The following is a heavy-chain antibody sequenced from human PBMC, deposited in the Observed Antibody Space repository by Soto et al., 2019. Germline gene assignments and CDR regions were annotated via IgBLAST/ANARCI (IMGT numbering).Heavy chain of an antibody. Sequence: QEQLVQSGAEVKKPGASVKVSCKTSGYTFTDYDINWVRQATGQGLEWIGWMNPNSGETGYAQKFQGRVTMTRSAFLITAYLELSSLRSEDTAVYYCARVAVAARPRWYNWFDPWGQGTLVTVSS. CDR3: ARVAVAARPRWYNWFDP. CDR2: MNPNSGET. V-gene: IGHV1-8*01. D-gene: IGHD2-15*01. J-gene: IGHJ5*02. CDR1: GYTFTDYD.